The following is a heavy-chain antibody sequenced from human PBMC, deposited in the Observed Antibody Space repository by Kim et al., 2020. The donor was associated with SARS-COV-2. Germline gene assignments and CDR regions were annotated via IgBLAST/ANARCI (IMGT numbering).Heavy chain of an antibody. Sequence: SETLSLTCTVSGGSISSTYYYWGWIRQPPGKGLEWIGSIFFSGSTYYNPSLKSRVTISVDTSKNQFSLKLSSVTAADTAVYYCARRSKVAHLLFDPWGQGTLVTVSS. CDR1: GGSISSTYYY. D-gene: IGHD2-15*01. J-gene: IGHJ5*02. V-gene: IGHV4-39*01. CDR3: ARRSKVAHLLFDP. CDR2: IFFSGST.